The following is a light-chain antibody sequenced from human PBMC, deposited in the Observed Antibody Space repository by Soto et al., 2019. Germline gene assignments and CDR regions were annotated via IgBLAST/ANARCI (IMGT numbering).Light chain of an antibody. J-gene: IGLJ3*02. CDR2: EVT. Sequence: QSALTQPPSASGSPGQSVTISCTGTSSDVGGYNYVSWYQQRPGKAPKLMIYEVTKRPSGVPDRFSGSKSGNTASLTGSGLQAEDEADYYCSSYTGSDSVLFGGGTQLTVL. V-gene: IGLV2-8*01. CDR1: SSDVGGYNY. CDR3: SSYTGSDSVL.